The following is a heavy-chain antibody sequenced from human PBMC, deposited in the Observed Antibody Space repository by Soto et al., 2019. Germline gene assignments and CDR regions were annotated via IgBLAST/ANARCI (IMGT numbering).Heavy chain of an antibody. CDR1: GFTYTSSA. CDR3: ARGHLITIFGVVIFDP. J-gene: IGHJ5*02. Sequence: SVKVSCKASGFTYTSSAVQWVRQARGQRLEWIGWIVVGSGNTNYAQKFQGRVTMTRDTSVSTAYMELSRLRSDDTAVYYCARGHLITIFGVVIFDPWGQGTLVTVSS. V-gene: IGHV1-58*01. D-gene: IGHD3-3*01. CDR2: IVVGSGNT.